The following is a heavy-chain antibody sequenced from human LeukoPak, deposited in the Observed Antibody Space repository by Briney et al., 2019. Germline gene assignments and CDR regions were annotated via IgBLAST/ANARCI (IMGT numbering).Heavy chain of an antibody. J-gene: IGHJ6*02. CDR1: GFTFSSYS. CDR3: VIAAATMGPYYYYGMDV. CDR2: ISSSSSTI. Sequence: PPGGSLRLSCAASGFTFSSYSMNWVRQAPGEGLEWVSYISSSSSTIYYADSVKGRFTISRDNAKNSLYLQMNSLRAEDTAVYYCVIAAATMGPYYYYGMDVWGQGTTVTVSS. V-gene: IGHV3-48*04. D-gene: IGHD6-13*01.